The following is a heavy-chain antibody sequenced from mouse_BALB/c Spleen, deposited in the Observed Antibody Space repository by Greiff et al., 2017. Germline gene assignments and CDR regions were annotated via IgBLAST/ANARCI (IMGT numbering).Heavy chain of an antibody. CDR3: TASPYYAMDY. CDR2: IRLKSDNYAT. J-gene: IGHJ4*01. Sequence: EVQGVESGGGLVQPGGSMKLSCVASGFTFSSYWMSWVRQSPEKGLEWVAEIRLKSDNYATHYAESVKGKFTISRDDSKSRLYLQMNSLRAEDTGIYYCTASPYYAMDYWGQGTSVTVSS. V-gene: IGHV6-3*01. D-gene: IGHD6-1*01. CDR1: GFTFSSYW.